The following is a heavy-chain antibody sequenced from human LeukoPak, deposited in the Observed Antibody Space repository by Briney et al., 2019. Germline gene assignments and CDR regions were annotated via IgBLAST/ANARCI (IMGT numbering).Heavy chain of an antibody. J-gene: IGHJ4*02. CDR2: ISAYNGNT. Sequence: GASVKVSCKASGYTFTSYGISWVRQAPGQGLEWMGWISAYNGNTNYAKKLQGRVTMTTDTSTSTAYMELRSLRSDDTAVYYCARDLRTYYYGSGSYSDYWGQGTLVTVSS. CDR3: ARDLRTYYYGSGSYSDY. V-gene: IGHV1-18*01. D-gene: IGHD3-10*01. CDR1: GYTFTSYG.